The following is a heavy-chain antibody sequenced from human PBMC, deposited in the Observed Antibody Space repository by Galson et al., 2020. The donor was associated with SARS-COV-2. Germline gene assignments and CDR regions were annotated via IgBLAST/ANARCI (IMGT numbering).Heavy chain of an antibody. V-gene: IGHV3-74*01. Sequence: GESLKISCAASGFTFSSYWMHWVRQGPGKGLVWVSRINSDGSRTSYADSVKGRFTISRDNAKNTLYLQMNSLRAEDTAVYYCARDTAVVGVTFDYWGQGTLVTVSS. D-gene: IGHD6-19*01. CDR2: INSDGSRT. CDR1: GFTFSSYW. CDR3: ARDTAVVGVTFDY. J-gene: IGHJ4*02.